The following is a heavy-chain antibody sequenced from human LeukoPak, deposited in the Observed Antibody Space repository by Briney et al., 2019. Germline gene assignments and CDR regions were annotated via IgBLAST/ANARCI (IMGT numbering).Heavy chain of an antibody. CDR3: VRVLSGIFYD. CDR2: TYYRSKWSN. J-gene: IGHJ4*02. D-gene: IGHD1-26*01. V-gene: IGHV6-1*01. Sequence: SQTLSLTCAISGDSVSSNLVTWNWIRQSPSRGLGWLGRTYYRSKWSNDYAVSVKSRITIKPDTSKNQFSLQLNSVTPEDTAVYYCVRVLSGIFYDWGQGTLLTVSS. CDR1: GDSVSSNLVT.